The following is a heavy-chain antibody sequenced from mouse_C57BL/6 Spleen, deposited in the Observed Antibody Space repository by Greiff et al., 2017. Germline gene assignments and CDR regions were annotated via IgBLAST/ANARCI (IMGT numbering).Heavy chain of an antibody. D-gene: IGHD1-1*01. CDR2: IYPGSGNT. Sequence: QVQLQQSGAELVRPGASVKLSCKASGYTFTDYYINWVKHRPGQGLEWIARIYPGSGNTYYNEKFKGKATLTADKSSSTAYRQLSSLTSEDSAVYFCARAVYYNWYFDVWGTGTTVTVSS. CDR1: GYTFTDYY. J-gene: IGHJ1*03. CDR3: ARAVYYNWYFDV. V-gene: IGHV1-76*01.